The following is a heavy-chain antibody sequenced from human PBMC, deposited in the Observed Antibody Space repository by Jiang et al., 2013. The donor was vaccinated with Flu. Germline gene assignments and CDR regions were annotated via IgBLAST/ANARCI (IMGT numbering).Heavy chain of an antibody. D-gene: IGHD1-26*01. CDR1: GFTFTDYG. J-gene: IGHJ4*02. V-gene: IGHV1-18*01. CDR2: VSAANGDT. CDR3: AREWYLLGDY. Sequence: SGFTFTDYGFSWVRQAPGQGLEWMGWVSAANGDTHYAQKFQGRVAMTTDSSTATVLMELRSLTSDDTAVYYCAREWYLLGDYWGQGTLVTVSS.